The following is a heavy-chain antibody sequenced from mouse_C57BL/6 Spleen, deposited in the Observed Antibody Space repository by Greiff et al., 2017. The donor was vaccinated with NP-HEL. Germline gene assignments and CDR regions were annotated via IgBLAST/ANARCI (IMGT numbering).Heavy chain of an antibody. V-gene: IGHV3-6*01. J-gene: IGHJ1*03. Sequence: EVQLQESGPGLVKPSQSLSLTCSVTGYSITSGYYWNWIRQFPGNKLEWMGYISYDGSNNYNPSLKNRISITRDTSKNQFFLKLNSVTTEDTATYYCARDRITTVWYFDVWGTGTTVTVSS. CDR2: ISYDGSN. CDR3: ARDRITTVWYFDV. D-gene: IGHD1-1*01. CDR1: GYSITSGYY.